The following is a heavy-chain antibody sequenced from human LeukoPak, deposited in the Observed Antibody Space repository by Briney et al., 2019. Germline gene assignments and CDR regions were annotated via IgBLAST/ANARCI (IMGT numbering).Heavy chain of an antibody. D-gene: IGHD3-22*01. CDR3: ARDLDSSGYNFDY. CDR1: GFTFRSYY. V-gene: IGHV3-48*02. Sequence: GSLRLSCAASGFTFRSYYMNWVRQAPGQGLEWVSYISGSGNIKYYAGSVTGRFTISRDNAKNSLYLQMNSLRDEDTALYYCARDLDSSGYNFDYWGQGTLVTVSS. J-gene: IGHJ4*02. CDR2: ISGSGNIK.